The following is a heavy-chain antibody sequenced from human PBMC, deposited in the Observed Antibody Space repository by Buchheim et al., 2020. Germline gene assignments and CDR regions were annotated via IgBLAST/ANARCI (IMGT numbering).Heavy chain of an antibody. Sequence: QLQLQESGPGLVKPSETLSLTCTVSGGSISSSAYYWGWIRQPPGKGLEWIGSIYYSGSTYYNPFLKSRVTISVDTSKNQFSLKLSSVTAADTAVYYCARRMGVQWLVSPPWYYFDYWGQGTL. D-gene: IGHD6-19*01. J-gene: IGHJ4*02. CDR3: ARRMGVQWLVSPPWYYFDY. V-gene: IGHV4-39*01. CDR1: GGSISSSAYY. CDR2: IYYSGST.